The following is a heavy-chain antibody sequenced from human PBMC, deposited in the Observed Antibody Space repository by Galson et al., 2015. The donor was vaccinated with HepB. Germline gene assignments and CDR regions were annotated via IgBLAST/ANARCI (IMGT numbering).Heavy chain of an antibody. CDR1: GYTFTSNG. J-gene: IGHJ4*02. CDR3: ARDRDYRFDY. V-gene: IGHV1-18*04. D-gene: IGHD4/OR15-4a*01. Sequence: SVKVSCKASGYTFTSNGISWVRQTPRQGLEWLGWISAHGGNTKYAQKYQGRITLTRDTSTSTAYVELRSLRSDDKAVYYCARDRDYRFDYWGQGTLVTVSS. CDR2: ISAHGGNT.